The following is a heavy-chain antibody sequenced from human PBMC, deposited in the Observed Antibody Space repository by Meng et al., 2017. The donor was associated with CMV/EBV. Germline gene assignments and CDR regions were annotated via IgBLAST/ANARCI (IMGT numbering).Heavy chain of an antibody. D-gene: IGHD3-10*01. CDR1: GFSFSGYN. CDR2: ISGSSIYI. V-gene: IGHV3-21*01. J-gene: IGHJ4*02. Sequence: GESLKISCAASGFSFSGYNMNWVRQAPGKGLEWVSSISGSSIYISYADSVKGRFTVSRDNARNSLDLQMNSLRAEDTAVYYCAKTNYYGSGSHDYWGQGTLVTVSS. CDR3: AKTNYYGSGSHDY.